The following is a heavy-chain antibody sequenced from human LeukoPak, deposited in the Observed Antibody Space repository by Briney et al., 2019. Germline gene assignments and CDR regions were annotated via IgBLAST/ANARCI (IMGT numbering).Heavy chain of an antibody. V-gene: IGHV6-1*01. Sequence: SQTLSLTCAISGDSISSNSVPWNWIRQSPSRGLEWLGRTYYRSKWYRDYAVSMRSRMIINPDTFKNQVSLQLNSVTPEDTAVYYCARGVNAAFDVWGQGTVVTVSS. J-gene: IGHJ3*01. CDR2: TYYRSKWYR. CDR3: ARGVNAAFDV. CDR1: GDSISSNSVP. D-gene: IGHD2-8*01.